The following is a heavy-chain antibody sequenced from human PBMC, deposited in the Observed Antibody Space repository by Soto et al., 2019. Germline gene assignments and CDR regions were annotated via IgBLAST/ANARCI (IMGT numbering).Heavy chain of an antibody. CDR1: GYTFTNNV. V-gene: IGHV1-3*01. J-gene: IGHJ4*02. D-gene: IGHD5-18*01. Sequence: QVHLVQSGAEVKKPGASVKVSCRTSGYTFTNNVIHWVRQAPGQRLEWIGWVNAGNDNTKWSREFQGRLTLTKDTSATTAYMELSRLTPEDTAIYFCAREVPYGYSRLDYWGQGTLVTVSS. CDR3: AREVPYGYSRLDY. CDR2: VNAGNDNT.